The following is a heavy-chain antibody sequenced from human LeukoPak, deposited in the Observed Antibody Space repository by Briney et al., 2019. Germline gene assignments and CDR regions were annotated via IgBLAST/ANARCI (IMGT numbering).Heavy chain of an antibody. CDR3: ARCAGTPQYYYYYYYMDV. D-gene: IGHD1/OR15-1a*01. CDR1: GLTFADYT. Sequence: GGSLRLSCAASGLTFADYTMHWVRQAPGKGLEWVSLISRNGVATKYADSVRGRFTISWDNAKNSLYLQMNSLRAEDTALYYCARCAGTPQYYYYYYYMDVWGKGTTVTVSS. J-gene: IGHJ6*03. V-gene: IGHV3-43*01. CDR2: ISRNGVAT.